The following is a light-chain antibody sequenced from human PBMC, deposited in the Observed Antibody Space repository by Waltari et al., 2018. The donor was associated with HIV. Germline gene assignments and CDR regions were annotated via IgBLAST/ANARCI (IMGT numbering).Light chain of an antibody. CDR1: SYNIGSNT. Sequence: QSVLTQPPSASGTPGQRVTISCSGSSYNIGSNTVNWYQQLPGTAPKLPIYSNNQRPSGFPDRFAGSKSGTSASLAISGLQSEDEADYYCAAWDDSLNGWVFGGGTKLTVL. V-gene: IGLV1-44*01. CDR3: AAWDDSLNGWV. J-gene: IGLJ3*02. CDR2: SNN.